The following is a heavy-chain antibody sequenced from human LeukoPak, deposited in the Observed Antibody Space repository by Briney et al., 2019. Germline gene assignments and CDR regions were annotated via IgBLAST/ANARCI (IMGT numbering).Heavy chain of an antibody. V-gene: IGHV1-2*02. CDR1: GYTFTGYY. J-gene: IGHJ6*03. CDR3: ARESSSAGPYYYYYMDV. Sequence: GASVKVSCKASGYTFTGYYMHWVRQAPGQGLEWMGWINPNSGGTNYAQKFQGRVTMTRDTSISTAYMELSRLRSDDTAVYYCARESSSAGPYYYYYMDVWGKGTTVTVSS. D-gene: IGHD6-6*01. CDR2: INPNSGGT.